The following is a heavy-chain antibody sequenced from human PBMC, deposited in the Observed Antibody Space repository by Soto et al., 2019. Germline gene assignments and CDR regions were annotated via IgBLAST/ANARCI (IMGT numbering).Heavy chain of an antibody. CDR2: INAGNGNT. D-gene: IGHD3-9*01. CDR1: GYTFTSYA. V-gene: IGHV1-3*01. J-gene: IGHJ3*02. Sequence: ASVKVSCKASGYTFTSYAMHWVRQAPGQRLEWMGWINAGNGNTKYSQKFQGRVTMTRDTSTSTAYMELRSLRSDDTAVYYCARVVPYYDILTGPHDAFDIWGQGTMVTVSS. CDR3: ARVVPYYDILTGPHDAFDI.